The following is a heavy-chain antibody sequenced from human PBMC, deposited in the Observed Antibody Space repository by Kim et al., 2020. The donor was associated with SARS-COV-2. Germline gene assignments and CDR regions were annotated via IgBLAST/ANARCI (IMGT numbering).Heavy chain of an antibody. CDR1: GDSVSSNTGA. J-gene: IGHJ4*02. V-gene: IGHV6-1*01. D-gene: IGHD2-2*01. CDR2: TFYRSKWYN. CDR3: ARNLPFCASPKCYYFALDY. Sequence: SQTLSLTCDISGDSVSSNTGAWNWIRQSPSRGLEWLGRTFYRSKWYNEYAVSVRSRISIIPDTSKNQVSLQLNSVTPEDTAVYYCARNLPFCASPKCYYFALDYWGRGTLVTVSS.